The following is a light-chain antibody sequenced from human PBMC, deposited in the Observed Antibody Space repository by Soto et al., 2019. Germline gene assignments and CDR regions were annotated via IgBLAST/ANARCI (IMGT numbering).Light chain of an antibody. V-gene: IGKV3-11*01. Sequence: EIVLTQSPASLSLSPGETATLSCRASQNIYNYLAWYQQKPGQAPRLLMYDASNRATGIPARFSGSGSGTDFTLTISSLEPEDFAVYYCQQRSNWPPITFGPGTKVDIK. CDR3: QQRSNWPPIT. CDR2: DAS. J-gene: IGKJ3*01. CDR1: QNIYNY.